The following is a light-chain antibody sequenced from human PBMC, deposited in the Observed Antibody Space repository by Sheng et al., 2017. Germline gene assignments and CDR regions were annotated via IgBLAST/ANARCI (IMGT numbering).Light chain of an antibody. J-gene: IGKJ4*01. Sequence: EIVMTQSPATLSVSPGERATLSCRASQSVSSNLAWYQQKPGQAPRLLIYGASTRATGIPDRFSGSGSGTDFTLTISGLEPEDFAVYYCQQYGTSPPITFGGGTKVEI. CDR1: QSVSSN. V-gene: IGKV3-20*01. CDR2: GAS. CDR3: QQYGTSPPIT.